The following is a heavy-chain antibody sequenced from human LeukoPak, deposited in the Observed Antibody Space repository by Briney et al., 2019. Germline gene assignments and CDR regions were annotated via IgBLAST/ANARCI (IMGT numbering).Heavy chain of an antibody. CDR3: ARCKKNNYDSSGYHGDWFDP. J-gene: IGHJ5*02. D-gene: IGHD3-22*01. V-gene: IGHV4-34*01. CDR1: GGSFSGYY. CDR2: INHSGST. Sequence: SETLSLTCAVYGGSFSGYYWSWIRQPPGKGLEWIGEINHSGSTNYNPSLKSRVTISVDTSKNQFSLKLSSVTAADTAVYYCARCKKNNYDSSGYHGDWFDPWGQGTLVTVSS.